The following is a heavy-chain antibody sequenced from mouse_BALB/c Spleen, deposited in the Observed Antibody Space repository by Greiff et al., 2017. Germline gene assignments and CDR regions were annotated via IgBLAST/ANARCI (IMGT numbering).Heavy chain of an antibody. CDR3: ARVSPYWDAWFAY. D-gene: IGHD4-1*01. CDR1: GFSLTSYG. J-gene: IGHJ3*01. Sequence: QVQLQQSGPGLVAPSQSLSITCTVSGFSLTSYGVHWVRQPPGKGLEWLGVIWAGGSTNYNSALMSRLSISKDNSKSQVFLKMNSLQTDDTAMYYCARVSPYWDAWFAYWGQGTLVTVSA. CDR2: IWAGGST. V-gene: IGHV2-9*02.